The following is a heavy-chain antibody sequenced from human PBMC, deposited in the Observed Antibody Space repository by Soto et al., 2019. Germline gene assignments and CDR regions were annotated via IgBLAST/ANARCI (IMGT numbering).Heavy chain of an antibody. Sequence: PGGSLRLSCGASGSTFSSYAMSWVRQAPGKGLEWVSAISGSGGSTYYADSVKGRFTISRDKSKNTVYLQMNSLRAEDTAVYYCAKDLNYCDSRGVDYWGQGTLVTVSS. V-gene: IGHV3-23*01. CDR2: ISGSGGST. CDR1: GSTFSSYA. CDR3: AKDLNYCDSRGVDY. D-gene: IGHD3-22*01. J-gene: IGHJ4*02.